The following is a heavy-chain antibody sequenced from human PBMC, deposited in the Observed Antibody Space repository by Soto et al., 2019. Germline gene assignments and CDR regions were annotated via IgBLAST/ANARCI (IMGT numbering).Heavy chain of an antibody. D-gene: IGHD2-15*01. V-gene: IGHV1-24*01. CDR2: FDPEDGET. CDR3: ATANVVVVVAAKAYVAFDI. CDR1: GYTLTELS. J-gene: IGHJ3*02. Sequence: ASVKVSCKVSGYTLTELSMHWVRQAPGKGLEWMGGFDPEDGETIYAQKFQGRVTMTEDTSTDTAYMELSSLRSEDTAVYYCATANVVVVVAAKAYVAFDIWGQGTMVTVSS.